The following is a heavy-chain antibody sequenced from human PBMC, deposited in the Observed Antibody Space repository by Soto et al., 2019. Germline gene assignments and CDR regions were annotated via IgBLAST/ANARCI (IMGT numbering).Heavy chain of an antibody. J-gene: IGHJ3*02. V-gene: IGHV3-11*06. CDR2: ISGRNTYT. CDR3: AREGPADGLDI. Sequence: GGSLRLSCAASGFTFSDYYMSWIRQAPGKGLEWISYISGRNTYTNYADSVKGRFTISRDNAKNSLFLQMNSLRSEDTAVYYCAREGPADGLDIWGQGTMVTVSS. CDR1: GFTFSDYY.